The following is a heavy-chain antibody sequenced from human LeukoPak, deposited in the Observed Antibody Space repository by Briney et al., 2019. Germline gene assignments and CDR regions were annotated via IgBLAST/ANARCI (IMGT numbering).Heavy chain of an antibody. D-gene: IGHD6-13*01. V-gene: IGHV3-23*01. CDR1: GFTFSTYA. Sequence: PGGSLRLSCAGSGFTFSTYAMGWVRRAPGKGLEWVSGLSGSGASTYYVDSVRGRFTISRDNSKNTLYLQMNSLSAEDTALYYCAKAVSSSTAGSDYWGQGTLVTVSS. J-gene: IGHJ4*02. CDR2: LSGSGAST. CDR3: AKAVSSSTAGSDY.